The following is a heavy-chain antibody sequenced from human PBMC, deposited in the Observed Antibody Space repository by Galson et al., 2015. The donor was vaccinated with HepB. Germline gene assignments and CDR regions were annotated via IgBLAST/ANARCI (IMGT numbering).Heavy chain of an antibody. CDR1: GFTFSNAW. Sequence: SLRLSCAASGFTFSNAWMNWVRQAPGKGLEWVGRIKSKTDGGTTDYAAPVKGRFTISRDDSKNTLYLQMNSLKTEDTAVYYCTTEVYGDYYYYGMDVWGQGTTVTVSS. CDR3: TTEVYGDYYYYGMDV. CDR2: IKSKTDGGTT. D-gene: IGHD4-17*01. V-gene: IGHV3-15*07. J-gene: IGHJ6*02.